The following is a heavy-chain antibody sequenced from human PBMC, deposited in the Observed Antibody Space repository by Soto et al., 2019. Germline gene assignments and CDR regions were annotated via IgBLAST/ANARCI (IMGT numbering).Heavy chain of an antibody. CDR2: IYYSGST. Sequence: SETLSLTCTVSGGSISSYYWSWIRQPPGKGLEWIGYIYYSGSTNYNPSLKSRVTISVDTSKNQFSLKLSSVTAADTAVYYCARDIGRRHAFDIWGQGTMVTVSS. CDR1: GGSISSYY. V-gene: IGHV4-59*01. D-gene: IGHD1-26*01. CDR3: ARDIGRRHAFDI. J-gene: IGHJ3*02.